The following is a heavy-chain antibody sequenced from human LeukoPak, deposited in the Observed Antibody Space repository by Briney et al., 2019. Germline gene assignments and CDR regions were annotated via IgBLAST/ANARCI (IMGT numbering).Heavy chain of an antibody. Sequence: GGSLRLSCAASGFTFSNAWMSWVRQAPGKGLEWVGRIKSKTDGGTTDYAAPVKGRFTNSRDDSKNTLYLQMNSLKTEDTAVYYCTSDYGDEDFDYWGQGTLVTVSS. CDR3: TSDYGDEDFDY. CDR1: GFTFSNAW. CDR2: IKSKTDGGTT. D-gene: IGHD4-17*01. J-gene: IGHJ4*02. V-gene: IGHV3-15*01.